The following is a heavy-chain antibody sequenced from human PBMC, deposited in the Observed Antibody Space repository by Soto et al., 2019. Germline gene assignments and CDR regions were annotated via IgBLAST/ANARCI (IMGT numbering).Heavy chain of an antibody. CDR1: GFTFGNYG. CDR2: IDTSGGNT. CDR3: ASDY. Sequence: GGSLRLSCTVSGFTFGNYGMSWVRQAPGKGLQWVSTIDTSGGNTYYADSVKGRVTISRDNSKNTLYLQLSRLRGDDTAVYYCASDYWGQGTLVTVSS. V-gene: IGHV3-23*05. J-gene: IGHJ4*02.